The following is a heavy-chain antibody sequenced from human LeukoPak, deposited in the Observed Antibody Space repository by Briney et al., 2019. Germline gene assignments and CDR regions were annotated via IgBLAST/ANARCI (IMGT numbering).Heavy chain of an antibody. CDR2: LSGGGGT. Sequence: GGSLRLSCAASGFTFSSYAMGWVRQAPGKGLEWVSALSGGGGTYCADSVKGRFTISRDNSKNTLYLQMNSLRAEDTAVYYCAKDSDIVVVPALTYDHWGQGTLVIVSS. CDR3: AKDSDIVVVPALTYDH. V-gene: IGHV3-23*01. J-gene: IGHJ4*02. D-gene: IGHD2-2*01. CDR1: GFTFSSYA.